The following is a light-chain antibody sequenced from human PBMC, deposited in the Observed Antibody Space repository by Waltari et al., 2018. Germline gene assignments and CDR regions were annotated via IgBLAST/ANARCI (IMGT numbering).Light chain of an antibody. CDR1: QTISSTY. CDR3: QLYGSSPLFT. V-gene: IGKV3-20*01. CDR2: SAA. Sequence: VLTQSPDTLSLSPGETATLSCRASQTISSTYFAWYPQKPGPAPRLLIHSAARRATAIPDRFSGSGSGTDFTLTVSRLEPDDFAVYYCQLYGSSPLFTFGPGTKVEIK. J-gene: IGKJ3*01.